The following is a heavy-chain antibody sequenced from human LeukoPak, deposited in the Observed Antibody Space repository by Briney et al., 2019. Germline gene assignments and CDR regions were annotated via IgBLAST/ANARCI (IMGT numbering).Heavy chain of an antibody. V-gene: IGHV3-53*01. J-gene: IGHJ4*02. CDR2: IYSGGST. D-gene: IGHD3-3*01. CDR3: ARERRITIFGVGQYYFDY. CDR1: GFTVSSNY. Sequence: GGSLRLSCAASGFTVSSNYMSWVRQAPGKGLEWVSVIYSGGSTYYADSVKGRFTISRDNSKNTLYLQMNSLRAEDTAVYYCARERRITIFGVGQYYFDYWGQGTLVTVYS.